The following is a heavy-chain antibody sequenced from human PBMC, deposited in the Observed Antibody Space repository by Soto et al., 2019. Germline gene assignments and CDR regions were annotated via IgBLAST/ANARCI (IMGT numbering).Heavy chain of an antibody. Sequence: GGSLRLSCAASGFTFSSYEMNWVRQAPGKGLEWVSYISSSGSTIYYADSVKGRFTISRDNAKNSLYLQMSSLRAEDTAVYYCARDYSYVTDYWGQGTLVTVSS. V-gene: IGHV3-48*03. J-gene: IGHJ4*02. CDR2: ISSSGSTI. CDR1: GFTFSSYE. CDR3: ARDYSYVTDY. D-gene: IGHD5-18*01.